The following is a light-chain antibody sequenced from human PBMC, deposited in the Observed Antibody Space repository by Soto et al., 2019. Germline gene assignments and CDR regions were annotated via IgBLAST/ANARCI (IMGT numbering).Light chain of an antibody. CDR3: QQYNNWPPIT. J-gene: IGKJ5*01. CDR2: GAS. CDR1: QSVSSK. V-gene: IGKV3D-15*01. Sequence: EIVLTQSPGTLSLSPGDRATLSCRASQSVSSKLAWYQQKPGQAPRLLIYGASTRATDIPARFSGSGSGTEFTLSISSLQSEDSAVYYCQQYNNWPPITFGQGTRLGIK.